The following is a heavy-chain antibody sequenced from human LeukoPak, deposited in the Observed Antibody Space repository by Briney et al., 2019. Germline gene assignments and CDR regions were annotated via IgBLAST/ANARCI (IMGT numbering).Heavy chain of an antibody. Sequence: SETLSLTCTVSGESISSGGYHWKWIRQSDGKGLEWIGRINTSGSSNYNPSLMSRVSISVDTSKNHFSLRLSSVTAADTAVYYCARARILVVIATDAFDVWGQGTIVTVCS. J-gene: IGHJ3*01. V-gene: IGHV4-61*02. CDR2: INTSGSS. D-gene: IGHD2-21*01. CDR1: GESISSGGYH. CDR3: ARARILVVIATDAFDV.